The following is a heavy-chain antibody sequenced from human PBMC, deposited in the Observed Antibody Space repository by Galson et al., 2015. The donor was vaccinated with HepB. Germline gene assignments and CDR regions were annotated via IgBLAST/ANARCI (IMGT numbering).Heavy chain of an antibody. CDR1: GFTFSSYS. CDR3: ARDGDDSSGLYYYGMDV. CDR2: ISSSSSYI. V-gene: IGHV3-21*01. Sequence: SLRLSCAASGFTFSSYSMNWVRQAPGKGLEWVSSISSSSSYIYYADSVKGRFTISRDNAKNSLYLQMNSLRAEDTAVYYCARDGDDSSGLYYYGMDVWGQGTTVTVSS. D-gene: IGHD3-22*01. J-gene: IGHJ6*02.